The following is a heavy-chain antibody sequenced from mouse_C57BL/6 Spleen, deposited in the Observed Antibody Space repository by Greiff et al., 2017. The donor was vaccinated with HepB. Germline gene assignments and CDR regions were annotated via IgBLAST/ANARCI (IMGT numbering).Heavy chain of an antibody. CDR1: GYAFSSYW. Sequence: VQLQQSGAELVKPGASVKISCKASGYAFSSYWMNWVKQRAGKGLEWIGQIYPGDGDTNYNGKFKGKATLTADKSSSTAYMQLSSLTSEDSAVYFCARKRWDYWGQGTTLTVSS. J-gene: IGHJ2*01. CDR2: IYPGDGDT. D-gene: IGHD1-1*02. V-gene: IGHV1-80*01. CDR3: ARKRWDY.